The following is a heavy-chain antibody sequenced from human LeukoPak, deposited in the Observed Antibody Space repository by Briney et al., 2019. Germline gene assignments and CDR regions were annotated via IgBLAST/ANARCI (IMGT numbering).Heavy chain of an antibody. J-gene: IGHJ4*02. CDR2: IYYSGST. Sequence: SQTLSLTCTVSGGSISSGGYYWSWIRQHPGKGLEWVGYIYYSGSTYYNPSLKSRVTISVDTSKNQFSLKLSSVTAADTAVYYCARVKGYCSGGSCYYFDYWGQGTLVTVSS. D-gene: IGHD2-15*01. V-gene: IGHV4-31*03. CDR3: ARVKGYCSGGSCYYFDY. CDR1: GGSISSGGYY.